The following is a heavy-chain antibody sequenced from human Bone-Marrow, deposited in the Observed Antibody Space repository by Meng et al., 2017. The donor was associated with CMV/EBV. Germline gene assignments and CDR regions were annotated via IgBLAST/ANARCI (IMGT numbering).Heavy chain of an antibody. Sequence: TFSESWMHWVRQDPGKGLSWVSRINLDGSKTTYADSVKGRFTISRDNAQNTLYLQMNNLRVEDTAFYYCARGGSPFYWGQGTLVTVSS. D-gene: IGHD6-19*01. J-gene: IGHJ4*02. CDR3: ARGGSPFY. CDR1: TFSESW. V-gene: IGHV3-74*01. CDR2: INLDGSKT.